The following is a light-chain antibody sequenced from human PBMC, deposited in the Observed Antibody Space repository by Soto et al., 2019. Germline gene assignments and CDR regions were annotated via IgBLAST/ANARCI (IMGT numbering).Light chain of an antibody. V-gene: IGLV1-47*02. CDR1: TLNIRNNF. Sequence: QAVLTQPPSASGTPGQRVTISCSGSTLNIRNNFVYWYQQLPGTAPKLLIYNDDQRPSGVPDRFSGSKSGTSASLAISGLRAEDEAEYYCAAWDDSLISVAFGGGTKLTVL. J-gene: IGLJ2*01. CDR3: AAWDDSLISVA. CDR2: NDD.